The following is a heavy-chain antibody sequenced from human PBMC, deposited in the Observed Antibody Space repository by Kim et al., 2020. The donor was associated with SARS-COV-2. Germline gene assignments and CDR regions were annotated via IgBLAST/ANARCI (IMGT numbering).Heavy chain of an antibody. CDR1: GFTFSSYS. CDR2: ISSSSSYI. V-gene: IGHV3-21*01. CDR3: ARNYHGDYYFDY. Sequence: GGSLRLSCAASGFTFSSYSMNWVRQAPGKGLEWVSSISSSSSYIYYADSVKGRFTISRDNAKNSLYLQMNSLRAEDTAVYYCARNYHGDYYFDYWGQGTLVTVSS. J-gene: IGHJ4*02. D-gene: IGHD4-17*01.